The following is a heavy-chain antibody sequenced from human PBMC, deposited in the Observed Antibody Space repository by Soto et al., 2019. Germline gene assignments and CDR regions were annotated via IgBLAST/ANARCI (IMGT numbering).Heavy chain of an antibody. J-gene: IGHJ4*02. CDR3: ARGHRGITTTGTWYDFDY. V-gene: IGHV4-59*01. CDR2: IYYSGRT. D-gene: IGHD2-15*01. Sequence: QVQLHESGPRLVKPAETLSLTCTVSGDSISSYYWTWIRQPPGKVLEYIGYIYYSGRTYYNPSLQRRVTISVDTSNNQFSLTLSSVTAADTDVSYCARGHRGITTTGTWYDFDYWGQVPLVSVSS. CDR1: GDSISSYY.